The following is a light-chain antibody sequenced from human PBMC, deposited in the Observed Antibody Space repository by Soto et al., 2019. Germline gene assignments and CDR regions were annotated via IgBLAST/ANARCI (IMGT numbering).Light chain of an antibody. CDR3: SSYTTTSPL. CDR2: DVS. V-gene: IGLV2-14*01. Sequence: QSALTQPASVSRSPGQSITISCTGTSSDVGGYNHVSWYQQHPGKAPKIMIYDVSNRPSGVSNRFSGSKSGNTASLTISGLQAEDEADYYCSSYTTTSPLFGGGTKLTVL. CDR1: SSDVGGYNH. J-gene: IGLJ2*01.